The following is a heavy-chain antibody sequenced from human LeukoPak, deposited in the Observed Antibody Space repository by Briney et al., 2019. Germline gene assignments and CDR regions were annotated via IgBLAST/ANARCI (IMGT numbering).Heavy chain of an antibody. D-gene: IGHD3-10*01. V-gene: IGHV3-23*01. CDR3: ARGGITMVRGGSDAFDI. CDR2: ISGSGGST. Sequence: GGSLRLSCAASGFTFSSYAMSWVRQAPGKGLEWVSAISGSGGSTYYADSVKGRFTISRDNSKNTLYLQMNSLRAEDTAVYYCARGGITMVRGGSDAFDIWGQGTMVTVSS. CDR1: GFTFSSYA. J-gene: IGHJ3*02.